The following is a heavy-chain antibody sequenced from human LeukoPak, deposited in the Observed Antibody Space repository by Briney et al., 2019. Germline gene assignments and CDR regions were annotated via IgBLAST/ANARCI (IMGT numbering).Heavy chain of an antibody. J-gene: IGHJ5*02. V-gene: IGHV4-39*07. D-gene: IGHD3-9*01. CDR3: ARAPVRYFDWSINWFDP. Sequence: SETLSLTCTVSGGSISSRSYYWGWIRQPPGKGLEWIGTMYYSGSTNYNPSLKSRVTISVDKSKNQFSLKLSSVTAADTAVYYCARAPVRYFDWSINWFDPWGQGTLVTVSS. CDR1: GGSISSRSYY. CDR2: MYYSGST.